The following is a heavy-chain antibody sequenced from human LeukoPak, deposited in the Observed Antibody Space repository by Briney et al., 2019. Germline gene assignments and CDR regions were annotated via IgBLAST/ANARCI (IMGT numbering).Heavy chain of an antibody. Sequence: PGGSLRLSCAASGFTFNSHEMNWVRQAPGKGLEWLSYISSGGSSVNYADSVKGRFTVSRDNAKNSLYLQMSGLTVEDTAIYYCARKLSASYSFYYYGLDVWGQGTTVTVSS. CDR3: ARKLSASYSFYYYGLDV. J-gene: IGHJ6*02. CDR1: GFTFNSHE. CDR2: ISSGGSSV. D-gene: IGHD1-26*01. V-gene: IGHV3-48*03.